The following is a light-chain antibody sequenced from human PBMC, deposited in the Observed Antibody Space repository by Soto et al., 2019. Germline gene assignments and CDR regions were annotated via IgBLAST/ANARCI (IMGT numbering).Light chain of an antibody. CDR1: SSNIANNY. V-gene: IGLV1-51*01. Sequence: QSVLTQPPSVSAAPGQKVTISCSGSSSNIANNYVSWYQQLPGTAPKLLIYDNDNRPSGIPDRFSGSKSGTSATLGITGLQTGDEADYYCGTWDSCLSAYVFGTGTKLTVL. J-gene: IGLJ1*01. CDR2: DND. CDR3: GTWDSCLSAYV.